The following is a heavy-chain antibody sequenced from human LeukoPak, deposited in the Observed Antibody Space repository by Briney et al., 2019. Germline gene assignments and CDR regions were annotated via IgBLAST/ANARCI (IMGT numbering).Heavy chain of an antibody. CDR3: ANLLRWEPY. D-gene: IGHD4-23*01. CDR2: ISTSSSYI. J-gene: IGHJ4*02. V-gene: IGHV3-21*01. Sequence: PGGSLRLSCAAYGFTFSSYSMNWVRQAPGKGLEWVSFISTSSSYIYYADSVKGRFTISRDNAKNSLYLEMNSLRAEDTAVYYCANLLRWEPYWGQGTLVTVSS. CDR1: GFTFSSYS.